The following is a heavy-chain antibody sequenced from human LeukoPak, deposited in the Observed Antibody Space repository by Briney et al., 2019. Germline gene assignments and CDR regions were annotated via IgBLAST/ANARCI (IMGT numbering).Heavy chain of an antibody. CDR1: GYTFTGYY. Sequence: ASVNVSCKASGYTFTGYYMHWVRQAPGQGLVWMGWINPNSGGTNYAQKFQGRVTMTRDTSISTAYMELSRLRSDDTAVYYCARSIPAATLFDYWGQGTLVTVSS. CDR2: INPNSGGT. J-gene: IGHJ4*02. V-gene: IGHV1-2*02. CDR3: ARSIPAATLFDY. D-gene: IGHD2-2*01.